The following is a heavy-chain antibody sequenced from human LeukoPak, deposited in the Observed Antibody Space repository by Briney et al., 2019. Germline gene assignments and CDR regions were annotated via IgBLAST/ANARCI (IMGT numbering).Heavy chain of an antibody. J-gene: IGHJ4*02. V-gene: IGHV1-18*01. CDR3: ARHGPNRDSGYDFSFDY. Sequence: ASVKVSCKASGYTFTSYGISWVRQAPGQGLEWMGWISAYNGNTNYAQKLQGRVTMTTDTSTSTAYMELRSLRSDDTAVYYCARHGPNRDSGYDFSFDYWGQGTLVTVSS. D-gene: IGHD5-12*01. CDR2: ISAYNGNT. CDR1: GYTFTSYG.